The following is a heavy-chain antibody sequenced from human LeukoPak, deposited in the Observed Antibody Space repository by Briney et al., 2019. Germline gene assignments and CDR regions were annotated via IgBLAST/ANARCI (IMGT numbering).Heavy chain of an antibody. D-gene: IGHD2-2*01. Sequence: GGSLRLSCAASGFTFSSYAMSWVRPAPGKGLEWVSAISCSGGSTYYADSVKGRFTISRDNSKNTLYLQMNSLRAEDTAVYYCAKDLPPFIVVVPAAMEGRFDPWGQGTLVTVSS. J-gene: IGHJ5*02. V-gene: IGHV3-23*01. CDR3: AKDLPPFIVVVPAAMEGRFDP. CDR2: ISCSGGST. CDR1: GFTFSSYA.